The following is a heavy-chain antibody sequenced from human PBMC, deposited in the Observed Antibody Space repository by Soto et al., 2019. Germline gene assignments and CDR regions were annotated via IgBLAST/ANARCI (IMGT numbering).Heavy chain of an antibody. D-gene: IGHD6-19*01. CDR2: IYGGGTT. CDR1: GFTVSSKY. CDR3: VQTTGWPGFDF. Sequence: EVQLVESGGGLIQPGGSLRLSCAASGFTVSSKYMTWVRQAPGKGLEWVSVIYGGGTTYYADSVKGRFTISRDNSKNTVYLQVNSLRAEDPAVYYCVQTTGWPGFDFWGQGTLVTVSS. V-gene: IGHV3-53*01. J-gene: IGHJ4*02.